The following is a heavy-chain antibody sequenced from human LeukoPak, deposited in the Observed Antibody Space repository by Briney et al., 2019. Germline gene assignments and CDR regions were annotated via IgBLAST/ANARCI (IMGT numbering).Heavy chain of an antibody. J-gene: IGHJ4*02. CDR1: GYTFTNYH. V-gene: IGHV1-18*01. D-gene: IGHD3-22*01. CDR3: TRAPPGMTMMTDY. Sequence: GASVKVSCKASGYTFTNYHIAWVRQAPGQGLEWMGWVSTNDGNTVYAQRLQGRVTMTTDTSTSVAYMELGSLTSDHTAVYYCTRAPPGMTMMTDYWGQGTLVTVSS. CDR2: VSTNDGNT.